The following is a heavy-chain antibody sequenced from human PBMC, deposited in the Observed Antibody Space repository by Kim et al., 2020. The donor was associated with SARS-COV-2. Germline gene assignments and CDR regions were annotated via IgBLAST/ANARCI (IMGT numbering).Heavy chain of an antibody. CDR3: ARDCHNWNDLGHWLDP. CDR1: GGSISSGGYY. Sequence: SETLSLTCTVSGGSISSGGYYWSWIRQHPGKGLEWIGYIYYSGSTYYNPSLKSRVTISVDTSKNQFSLKLSSVTAADTAVYYCARDCHNWNDLGHWLDPWGQGTLVTVSS. V-gene: IGHV4-31*03. CDR2: IYYSGST. D-gene: IGHD1-1*01. J-gene: IGHJ5*02.